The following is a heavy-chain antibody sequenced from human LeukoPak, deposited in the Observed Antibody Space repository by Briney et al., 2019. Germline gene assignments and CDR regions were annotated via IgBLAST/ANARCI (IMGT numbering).Heavy chain of an antibody. Sequence: GGSLRLSCAAPGFTFSDYAMSWVRQAPGKGPEWVSVISGSGDKTYYGDSVKGRFTVSRDNSKNTLYLQLSSLRAKDTAVYYCAIRSADYWGQGTMVTVSS. CDR2: ISGSGDKT. J-gene: IGHJ4*02. CDR1: GFTFSDYA. V-gene: IGHV3-23*01. CDR3: AIRSADY.